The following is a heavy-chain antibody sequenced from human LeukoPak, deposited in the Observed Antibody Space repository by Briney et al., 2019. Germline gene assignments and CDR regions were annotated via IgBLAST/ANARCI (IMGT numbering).Heavy chain of an antibody. CDR1: GFTFSSYA. V-gene: IGHV3-23*01. Sequence: GSLRLSCAASGFTFSSYAMGWVRQPPGKGLEWVSSIGGSGGGTYYADSVKGRFTISRDNSKNTLYLQMNNLRAEDTAVYYCAKSQSHFVVVVAAITPEYWGQGTLVSVSS. CDR3: AKSQSHFVVVVAAITPEY. CDR2: IGGSGGGT. D-gene: IGHD2-15*01. J-gene: IGHJ4*02.